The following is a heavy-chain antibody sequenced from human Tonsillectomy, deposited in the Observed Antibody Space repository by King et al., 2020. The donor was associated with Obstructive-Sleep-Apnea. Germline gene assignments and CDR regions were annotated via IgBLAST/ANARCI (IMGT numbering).Heavy chain of an antibody. D-gene: IGHD3-22*01. CDR2: ISYDGSNK. Sequence: VQLVESGGGVVQPGRSLRLSCAASGFTFSSYCMHWVRQAPGKGLEWVAVISYDGSNKFYADSVKGRFTISRDNSKNTQYLQVNSLRAEDTAVYYCAKDGSRYYYDSSGYFDYWGQGTLVTVSS. CDR1: GFTFSSYC. V-gene: IGHV3-30*18. CDR3: AKDGSRYYYDSSGYFDY. J-gene: IGHJ4*02.